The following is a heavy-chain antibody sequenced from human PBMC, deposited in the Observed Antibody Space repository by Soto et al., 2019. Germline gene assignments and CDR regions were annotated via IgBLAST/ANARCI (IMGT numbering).Heavy chain of an antibody. Sequence: PGGSLRLSCAASGFTFSSYEMNWVRQAPGKGLEWVSYISNGDETTQYADSVKGRFSVSRDNAKKVLFLQMNSLRVDDTAVYYCARDPKRRDGYNFDYWGQGTMVTVSS. V-gene: IGHV3-48*03. CDR2: ISNGDETT. CDR3: ARDPKRRDGYNFDY. D-gene: IGHD5-12*01. J-gene: IGHJ4*02. CDR1: GFTFSSYE.